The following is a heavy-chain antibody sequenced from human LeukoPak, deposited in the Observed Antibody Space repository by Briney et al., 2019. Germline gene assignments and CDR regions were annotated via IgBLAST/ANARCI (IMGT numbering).Heavy chain of an antibody. D-gene: IGHD2-21*02. Sequence: GGSLRLSCAASGFTFENFGMSWVRQVPGKGLEWVSGINWKGGSIVYADSVKGRFTISRDNAKNSLYLQMKSLRAEDTALYYCARASPDCGGDCYPRHRYYYMDVWGKGTTVTVSS. CDR1: GFTFENFG. J-gene: IGHJ6*03. CDR3: ARASPDCGGDCYPRHRYYYMDV. CDR2: INWKGGSI. V-gene: IGHV3-20*04.